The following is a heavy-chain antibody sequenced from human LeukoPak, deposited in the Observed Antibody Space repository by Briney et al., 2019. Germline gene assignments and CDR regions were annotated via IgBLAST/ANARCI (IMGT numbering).Heavy chain of an antibody. V-gene: IGHV4-34*01. CDR1: GFTFSSYS. CDR3: ARASRGGADI. D-gene: IGHD1-26*01. J-gene: IGHJ3*02. Sequence: GSLRLSCAASGFTFSSYSMNWVRQAPGKGLEWIGQIKHSGSTNYNPCLKSRVTISVDTSKNQFSLKLSSVTAADTAVYYCARASRGGADIWGQGTMVTVSS. CDR2: IKHSGST.